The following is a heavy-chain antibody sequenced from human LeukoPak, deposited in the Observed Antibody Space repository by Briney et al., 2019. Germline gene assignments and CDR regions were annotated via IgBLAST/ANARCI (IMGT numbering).Heavy chain of an antibody. D-gene: IGHD2/OR15-2a*01. CDR1: GVTFRDYG. CDR3: AKVLSSLHYYYAMDV. V-gene: IGHV3-30*18. J-gene: IGHJ6*02. CDR2: ISYDGDVK. Sequence: PGRSLRLSCAASGVTFRDYGMHWVRQAPGKGPEWVAVISYDGDVKHYADSAKGRFTISRDNAKDTLFLEISSLREDDTAVYYCAKVLSSLHYYYAMDVWGQGTTVIVSS.